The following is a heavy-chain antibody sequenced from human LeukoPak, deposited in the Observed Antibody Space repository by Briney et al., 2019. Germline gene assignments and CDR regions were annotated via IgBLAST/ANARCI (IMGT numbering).Heavy chain of an antibody. CDR1: GFTFSRYW. V-gene: IGHV3-7*04. Sequence: GESLRLSCAASGFTFSRYWMSWVRQAPGEGLEWVANIKQDGAEKYYMDSVKGRFSISRDNAKNSLYLQMNALRAEDTAVYYCARDVRPDYWGQGTLVTVST. J-gene: IGHJ4*02. D-gene: IGHD6-6*01. CDR3: ARDVRPDY. CDR2: IKQDGAEK.